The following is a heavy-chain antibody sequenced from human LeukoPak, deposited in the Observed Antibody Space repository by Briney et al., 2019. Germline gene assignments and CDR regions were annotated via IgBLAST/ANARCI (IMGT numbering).Heavy chain of an antibody. CDR3: ARGPLYYYDSSGAYFDY. CDR1: GRSFSGYY. J-gene: IGHJ4*02. Sequence: SETLSLTCAVYGRSFSGYYWSWIRQPPGKGLEWIGEINHSGSTNYNPSLKSRVTISVDTSKNQFSLKLSSVTAADTAVYYCARGPLYYYDSSGAYFDYWGQGTLVTVSS. V-gene: IGHV4-34*01. CDR2: INHSGST. D-gene: IGHD3-22*01.